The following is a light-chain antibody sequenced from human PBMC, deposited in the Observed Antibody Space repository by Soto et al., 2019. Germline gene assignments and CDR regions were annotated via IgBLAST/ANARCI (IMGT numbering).Light chain of an antibody. CDR3: QKYHWAPDT. V-gene: IGKV3-20*01. CDR2: GAS. CDR1: QIVGGDT. Sequence: EIVLTQSPGTLSLSPGERATLSCRASQIVGGDTLAWFQQRPGQAPRLVIYGASNRAAGIPDRFSGSGSGTDFTLTVSRLEPEECEMYYCQKYHWAPDTFGQGTRLEMK. J-gene: IGKJ5*01.